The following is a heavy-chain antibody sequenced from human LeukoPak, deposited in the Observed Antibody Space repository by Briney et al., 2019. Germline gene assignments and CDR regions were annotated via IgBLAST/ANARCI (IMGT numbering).Heavy chain of an antibody. CDR2: IEWNGGRT. CDR1: GFTFDEYS. D-gene: IGHD3-3*01. CDR3: GKDIESYDFWSGYEY. Sequence: GGSLRLSCAASGFTFDEYSMQWVRQAPGKGLEWVSVIEWNGGRTYHADSVEGRFTISRDNNKKSLYLQMNSLRTEDTALYYCGKDIESYDFWSGYEYRGQGTLVTVSS. J-gene: IGHJ4*02. V-gene: IGHV3-43*01.